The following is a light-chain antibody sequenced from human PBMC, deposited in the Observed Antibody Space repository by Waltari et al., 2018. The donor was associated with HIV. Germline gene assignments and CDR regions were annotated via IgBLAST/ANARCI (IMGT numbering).Light chain of an antibody. CDR1: RLRSYH. CDR3: NSRDSSGDLVV. V-gene: IGLV3-19*01. Sequence: SSELTHDPAVSVALLQTVRITRLGDRLRSYHASWYQLKPGQAPLLVIFGETDRPSGIPDRFSGARSGNTASLNITGAQAEDEADYFCNSRDSSGDLVVFGGGTKLTVL. J-gene: IGLJ2*01. CDR2: GET.